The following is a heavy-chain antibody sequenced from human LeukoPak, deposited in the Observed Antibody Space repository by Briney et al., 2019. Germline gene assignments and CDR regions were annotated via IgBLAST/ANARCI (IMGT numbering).Heavy chain of an antibody. J-gene: IGHJ5*02. D-gene: IGHD6-19*01. V-gene: IGHV3-74*01. CDR2: INTDGRTT. CDR1: GFPFNNYW. Sequence: PGGSLRLSCAASGFPFNNYWMHWVRKAPGKGLVWVSSINTDGRTTRYAASVQGRFTISRDNAKNTLYLQMNSLRVDDTAVYYCARAGASGWYAAGWFDPWGQGTLVTVSS. CDR3: ARAGASGWYAAGWFDP.